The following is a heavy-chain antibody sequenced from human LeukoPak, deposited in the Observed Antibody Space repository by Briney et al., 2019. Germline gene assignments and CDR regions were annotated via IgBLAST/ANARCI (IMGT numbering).Heavy chain of an antibody. V-gene: IGHV3-64D*09. Sequence: GGSLRLSCSASGFIFSSYAMHWVRQAPGKGLEYVSTIGPNGGNTYYTDLVKGRFTISRDNSKNTLYLQMSSLIAEDTAVYYCVKGLQGGSYQFDYWGQGTLVTVSS. CDR2: IGPNGGNT. J-gene: IGHJ4*02. CDR3: VKGLQGGSYQFDY. D-gene: IGHD1-26*01. CDR1: GFIFSSYA.